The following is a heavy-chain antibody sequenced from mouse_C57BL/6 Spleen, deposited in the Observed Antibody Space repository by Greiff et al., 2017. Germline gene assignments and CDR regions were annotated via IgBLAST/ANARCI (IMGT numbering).Heavy chain of an antibody. CDR3: TRYGYGYDGFAY. D-gene: IGHD2-2*01. CDR2: IDPETGGT. CDR1: GYTFTDYE. Sequence: VHLVESGAELVRPGASVTLSCKASGYTFTDYEMHWVKQTPVHGLEWIGAIDPETGGTAYNQKFKGKAILTADKSSSTAYMELRSLTSEDSAVYYCTRYGYGYDGFAYWGQGTLVTVSA. V-gene: IGHV1-15*01. J-gene: IGHJ3*01.